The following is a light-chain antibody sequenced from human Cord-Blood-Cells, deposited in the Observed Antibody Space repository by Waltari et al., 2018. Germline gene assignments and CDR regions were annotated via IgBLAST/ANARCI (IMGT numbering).Light chain of an antibody. Sequence: EIVMTQSPATLSVSPGERATLSCRASQSVSSNLAWYQQKPGQAPRLLIYGSSTRATDIPARFSGSGSGTEFTLIISSLQSEDFAVYDCQQYNNWPYTFGQGTKLEIK. CDR3: QQYNNWPYT. J-gene: IGKJ2*01. V-gene: IGKV3-15*01. CDR1: QSVSSN. CDR2: GSS.